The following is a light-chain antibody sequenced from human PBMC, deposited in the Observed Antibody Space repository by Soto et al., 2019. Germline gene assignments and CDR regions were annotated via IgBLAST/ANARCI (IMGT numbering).Light chain of an antibody. Sequence: EIVLTQSPGTLSLPPGERATLSCRASQSVSSSYLAWYQQKPGQAPRLLIYGASNRATGIPDRFSGSGSGTDFTLTISRLEPEDFAVYYCQQYGSSGTFGQGTKVEIK. CDR3: QQYGSSGT. CDR1: QSVSSSY. J-gene: IGKJ1*01. V-gene: IGKV3-20*01. CDR2: GAS.